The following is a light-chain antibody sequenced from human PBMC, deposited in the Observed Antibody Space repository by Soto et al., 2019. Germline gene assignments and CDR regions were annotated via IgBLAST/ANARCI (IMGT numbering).Light chain of an antibody. CDR1: QSLVYSDGNTY. CDR2: KVF. V-gene: IGKV2-30*01. Sequence: DVVMTQSPLSLPVTLGQPASISCRSSQSLVYSDGNTYLNWFQQRPGQSPRRLIYKVFNRDSGVXDXXSGSGSGTDFALKISRVQAEDVGLYSCAQAAYWPYTFGQGTKLEIK. J-gene: IGKJ2*01. CDR3: AQAAYWPYT.